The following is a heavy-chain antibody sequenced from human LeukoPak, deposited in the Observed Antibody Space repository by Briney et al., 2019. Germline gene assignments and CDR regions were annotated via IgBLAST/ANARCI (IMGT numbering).Heavy chain of an antibody. CDR1: GFTFSNYW. V-gene: IGHV3-74*01. CDR2: MNSDGCST. J-gene: IGHJ5*02. D-gene: IGHD6-19*01. CDR3: ARALAVAGTGGFDP. Sequence: GGSLRLSCAASGFTFSNYWMHWVRQAPGKGLVWVSRMNSDGCSTSYADSVKGRFTISRDNAKNTLYLQMNSLRAEDTAVYYCARALAVAGTGGFDPWGQGTLVTVSS.